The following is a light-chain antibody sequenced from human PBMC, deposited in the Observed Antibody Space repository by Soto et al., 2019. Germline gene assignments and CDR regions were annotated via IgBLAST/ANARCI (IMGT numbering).Light chain of an antibody. CDR3: SSYTSSTTWV. CDR2: EVS. J-gene: IGLJ3*02. V-gene: IGLV2-14*01. CDR1: NSDVGGYNY. Sequence: QSALTQPASVSGSAGLSIAISCTGANSDVGGYNYVSWYQHHPGKAPKLIIYEVSNRPSGVSNRFSGSKSGNTASLTISGLQAEDESDYYCSSYTSSTTWVFGGGTKVTV.